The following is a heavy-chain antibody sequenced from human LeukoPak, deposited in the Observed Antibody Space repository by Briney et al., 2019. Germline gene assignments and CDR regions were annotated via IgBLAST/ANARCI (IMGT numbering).Heavy chain of an antibody. CDR2: VNPDGSDK. CDR1: GFTFSTYW. CDR3: ARDTGDPPEGAFDI. V-gene: IGHV3-7*03. J-gene: IGHJ3*02. Sequence: PGGSLRLSCVTSGFTFSTYWMNWVRQAPGKGLEWVAIVNPDGSDKYHVDSVKGRFTISRDNAKNSLYLQMNSLRADDAAVYYCARDTGDPPEGAFDIWGQGTMVTVSS. D-gene: IGHD7-27*01.